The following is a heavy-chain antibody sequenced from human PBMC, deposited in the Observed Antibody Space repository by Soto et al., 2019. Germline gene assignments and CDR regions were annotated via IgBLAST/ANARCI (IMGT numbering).Heavy chain of an antibody. D-gene: IGHD1-1*01. CDR3: ARVTPGNNLYYFYGLDV. CDR2: ISYEGSNT. CDR1: VFTFVTYA. J-gene: IGHJ6*02. V-gene: IGHV3-30-3*01. Sequence: GWSLRLSCVSSVFTFVTYAIHWVRLAPGKGLQWVALISYEGSNTYYADSVKGRFTVSRDNSKNTLYLQMNSLRPEDTGVYYCARVTPGNNLYYFYGLDVWGQGTSVTVSS.